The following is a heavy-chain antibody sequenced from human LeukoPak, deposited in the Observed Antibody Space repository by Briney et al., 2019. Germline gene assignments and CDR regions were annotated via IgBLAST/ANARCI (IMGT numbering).Heavy chain of an antibody. CDR3: ASSPEFTWYFDL. Sequence: GASVKVSCKASGYTFTGYLIHWVRQAPGQGLEWMGWISPDRGDTNYAPKFQGRVTMTRGTSIRTVYVEMSRLRPDDTAVYYCASSPEFTWYFDLWGRGTLVTVSS. J-gene: IGHJ2*01. CDR1: GYTFTGYL. D-gene: IGHD3-10*01. V-gene: IGHV1-2*02. CDR2: ISPDRGDT.